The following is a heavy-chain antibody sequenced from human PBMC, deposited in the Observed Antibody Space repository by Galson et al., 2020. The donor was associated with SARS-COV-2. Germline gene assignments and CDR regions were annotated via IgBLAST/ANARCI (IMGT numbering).Heavy chain of an antibody. CDR2: ISTTGYNT. Sequence: GGSLRLSCAASVFTFSGYAMHWVRQAPGKGLEWVSSISTTGYNTYYAGSVKARFTVSRDNSKNTVYLQMSSLRADDTAVYYCARQVYGDYSFDYWDQGSLVTVSS. V-gene: IGHV3-23*01. CDR1: VFTFSGYA. CDR3: ARQVYGDYSFDY. J-gene: IGHJ4*02. D-gene: IGHD2-21*02.